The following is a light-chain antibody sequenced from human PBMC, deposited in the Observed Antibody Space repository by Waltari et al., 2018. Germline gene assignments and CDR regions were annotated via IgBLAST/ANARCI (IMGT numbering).Light chain of an antibody. Sequence: SYVLTQPPSVPVAPGQTARLTWGGDTIGTKTMHWYQQRPGQAPVLVVYDNSDRPSRIPERFSCSNSRNTATLTISSVEAGDEADFYCQVWDTGSDHPVIFGGGTKLTVL. J-gene: IGLJ2*01. CDR1: TIGTKT. CDR2: DNS. CDR3: QVWDTGSDHPVI. V-gene: IGLV3-21*02.